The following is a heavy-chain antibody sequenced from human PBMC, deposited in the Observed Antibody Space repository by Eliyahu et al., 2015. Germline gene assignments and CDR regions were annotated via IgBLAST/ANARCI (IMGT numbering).Heavy chain of an antibody. CDR1: GYTFTSAW. D-gene: IGHD2-21*01. CDR3: ARHRKSVVAIGHQSGGWFDP. V-gene: IGHV5-10-1*03. CDR2: INPRDSDT. J-gene: IGHJ5*02. Sequence: EVQLLQSGAEVKKSGESLRISCKASGYTFTSAWIXWVRQMPGRGLEWMGTINPRDSDTNYSPSFEGRVTFSFDTSITTAYVHWDKLQASDSAIYFCARHRKSVVAIGHQSGGWFDPWGQGTLVSVSS.